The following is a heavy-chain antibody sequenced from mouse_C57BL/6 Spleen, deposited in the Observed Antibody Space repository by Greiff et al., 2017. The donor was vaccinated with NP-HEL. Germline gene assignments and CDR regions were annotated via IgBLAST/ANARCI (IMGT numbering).Heavy chain of an antibody. CDR1: GYTFTSYW. V-gene: IGHV1-53*01. D-gene: IGHD1-1*02. CDR2: INPSNGGT. J-gene: IGHJ2*01. Sequence: QVQLQQPGPELVQPGASVKLSCKASGYTFTSYWMHWVQQRPGPGLEWIGNINPSNGGTNYNEQFKSKSTLTVDKSSSTAYMQLSSLSSEDSAVYYCASGWLFPLYYFDYWGQGTTLTVSS. CDR3: ASGWLFPLYYFDY.